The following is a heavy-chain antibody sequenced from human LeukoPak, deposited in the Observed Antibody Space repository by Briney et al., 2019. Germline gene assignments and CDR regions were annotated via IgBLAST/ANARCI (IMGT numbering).Heavy chain of an antibody. CDR3: AKGSRPVIAATFFDY. V-gene: IGHV3-23*01. CDR1: GFTFSSYG. Sequence: PGGTLRLSCAASGFTFSSYGMSWVRQAPGKGLEWVSVISGSGTNTYYADSVKGRFTISRDNSKNTLYLQMNSLRAEDTAVYYCAKGSRPVIAATFFDYWGQGTLVTVSS. CDR2: ISGSGTNT. J-gene: IGHJ4*02. D-gene: IGHD2-15*01.